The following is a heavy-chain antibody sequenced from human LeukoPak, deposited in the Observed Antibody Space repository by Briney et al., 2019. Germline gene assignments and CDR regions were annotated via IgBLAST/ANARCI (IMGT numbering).Heavy chain of an antibody. Sequence: GASVKVSCKVSGYTLTELSMHWVRQAPGKGLEWMGGFDPEDGETIYAQKFQGRVTMTEDTSTDTAYMELSSLRSEDTAAYYCATPVPASYYYYYGMDVWGKGTTVTVSS. CDR2: FDPEDGET. V-gene: IGHV1-24*01. J-gene: IGHJ6*04. CDR3: ATPVPASYYYYYGMDV. CDR1: GYTLTELS.